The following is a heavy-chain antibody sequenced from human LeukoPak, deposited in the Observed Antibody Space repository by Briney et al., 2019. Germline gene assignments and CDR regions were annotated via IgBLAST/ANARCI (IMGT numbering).Heavy chain of an antibody. CDR1: GGSISSGGYY. J-gene: IGHJ6*02. CDR2: IYYSGST. CDR3: ARDQSFTMVRAHTNYGMDV. Sequence: KSSQTLSLTCTVSGGSISSGGYYWSWIRQHPGKGLEWIGYIYYSGSTYYNPSLKSRVTISVDTSKNQFSLKLSSVTAADTAVYYCARDQSFTMVRAHTNYGMDVWGQGTTVTVSS. D-gene: IGHD3-10*01. V-gene: IGHV4-31*03.